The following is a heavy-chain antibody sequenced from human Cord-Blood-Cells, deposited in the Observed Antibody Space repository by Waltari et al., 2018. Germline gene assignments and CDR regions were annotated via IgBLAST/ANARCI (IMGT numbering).Heavy chain of an antibody. J-gene: IGHJ2*01. Sequence: EVQLVATGGGLIQPGGALRPSCAAFGFTVRCNYISWVLQAPGKGLEWVLVIYSVCSTYYADSVKGRFTISRDNSKNTLYLQMNSLRAEDTAVYYCARVGGSGWYFDLWGRGTLVTVSS. CDR1: GFTVRCNY. V-gene: IGHV3-53*02. CDR3: ARVGGSGWYFDL. CDR2: IYSVCST. D-gene: IGHD3-10*01.